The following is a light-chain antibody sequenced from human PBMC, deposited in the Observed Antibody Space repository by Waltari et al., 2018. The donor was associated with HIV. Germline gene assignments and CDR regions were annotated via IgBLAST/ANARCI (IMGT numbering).Light chain of an antibody. CDR3: QSADSSGSWV. J-gene: IGLJ3*02. Sequence: YELTQPPSVSVSPGQTARITCSGDTLANQYGYWYQQKPGQAPVLLIYLDSERPSGIPGRFSGSSSGTTFTLTITAVQAEDEADYHCQSADSSGSWVFGGGTRLTV. CDR2: LDS. CDR1: TLANQY. V-gene: IGLV3-25*03.